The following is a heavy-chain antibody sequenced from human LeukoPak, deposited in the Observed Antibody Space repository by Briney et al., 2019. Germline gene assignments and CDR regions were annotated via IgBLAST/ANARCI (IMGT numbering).Heavy chain of an antibody. D-gene: IGHD3-3*01. CDR3: ARLVSFDRFRAEWLFDH. CDR2: VYYSGNT. CDR1: GDSITRSSYY. V-gene: IGHV4-39*01. J-gene: IGHJ5*02. Sequence: PSETLSLTCTVSGDSITRSSYYWGWIRQPPGKGLEYIGHVYYSGNTYSNSSLKSRVTISVDTSKSQLSLSLSSLTAADTAVYYCARLVSFDRFRAEWLFDHWGQGKLVVVSS.